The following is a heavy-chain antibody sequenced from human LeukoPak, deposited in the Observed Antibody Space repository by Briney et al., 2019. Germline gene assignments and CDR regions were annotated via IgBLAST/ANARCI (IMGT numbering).Heavy chain of an antibody. J-gene: IGHJ4*02. CDR1: GGSISSSSYY. CDR3: ALNFDY. Sequence: SETLSLTCTVSGGSISSSSYYWGWIRQPPGKGLGWIGSIYYSGSTYYNPSLKSRFTISVDTSKNQFSLKLSSVTAADTAVYYCALNFDYWGQGTLVTVSS. CDR2: IYYSGST. V-gene: IGHV4-39*01.